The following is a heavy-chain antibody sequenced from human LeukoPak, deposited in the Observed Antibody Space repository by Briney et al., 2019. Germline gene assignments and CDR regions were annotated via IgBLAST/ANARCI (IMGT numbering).Heavy chain of an antibody. Sequence: SETLSLTCAVYGGSFSGYYWSWIRQPPGKGLEWIGEINHSGSTNYNPSLKSRVTISVDTSKNQFSLKLSSVTAADTAMYYCARGAVTNEYYFDYCGQGTLVTVSS. J-gene: IGHJ4*02. CDR1: GGSFSGYY. CDR2: INHSGST. V-gene: IGHV4-34*01. D-gene: IGHD4-17*01. CDR3: ARGAVTNEYYFDY.